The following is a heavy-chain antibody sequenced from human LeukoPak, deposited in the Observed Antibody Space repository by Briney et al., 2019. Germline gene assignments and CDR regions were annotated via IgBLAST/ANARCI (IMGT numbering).Heavy chain of an antibody. V-gene: IGHV3-11*01. Sequence: GGSLRLSCAASGFTFTDYSLSWIRQAPGKGLDWISHISGSGTVYYAESVKGRFPISRDNGKNSLYLQMNSLRAEDTAVHYCARCPEFYYDSSGYPAGGTYDIWGQGTAVTVSS. CDR1: GFTFTDYS. D-gene: IGHD3-22*01. J-gene: IGHJ3*02. CDR2: ISGSGTV. CDR3: ARCPEFYYDSSGYPAGGTYDI.